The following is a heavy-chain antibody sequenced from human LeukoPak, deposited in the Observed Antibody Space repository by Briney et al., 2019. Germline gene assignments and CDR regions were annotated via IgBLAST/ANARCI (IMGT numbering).Heavy chain of an antibody. J-gene: IGHJ6*02. Sequence: PGGSLRLSCAASGFTFSSYEMNWIRQAPGEGLEWVSYISSGGDSTSYAESLEGRFTISRDNAKKSLYLRLNSLRPEDTAIYYCVRATEGGAMDVWGQGTTVTVSS. CDR3: VRATEGGAMDV. CDR2: ISSGGDST. V-gene: IGHV3-48*03. D-gene: IGHD2-21*02. CDR1: GFTFSSYE.